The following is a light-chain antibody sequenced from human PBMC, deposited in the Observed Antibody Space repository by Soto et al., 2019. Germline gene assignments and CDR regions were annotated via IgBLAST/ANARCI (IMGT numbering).Light chain of an antibody. J-gene: IGLJ1*01. CDR2: EGS. V-gene: IGLV2-23*01. CDR3: SSYAGSPYV. Sequence: QSALTQPASVSGSPGQSITISCTGTSSDVGNYNLVSWYQQHPGKAPKLMIYEGSKRPSGVSYRFSGSKSGNTASLTISGLQAEDEADYYCSSYAGSPYVFGTGTQLTVL. CDR1: SSDVGNYNL.